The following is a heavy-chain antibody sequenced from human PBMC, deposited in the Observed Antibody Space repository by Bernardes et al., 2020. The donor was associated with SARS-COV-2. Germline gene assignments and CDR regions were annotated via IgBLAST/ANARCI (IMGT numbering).Heavy chain of an antibody. D-gene: IGHD3-3*01. CDR2: IIPILGIA. CDR3: ARGTSVITIFGVVIIYGMDV. V-gene: IGHV1-69*04. J-gene: IGHJ6*02. Sequence: VKVSCKASGGTFSSYAISWVRQAPGQGLEWMGRIIPILGIANYAQKFQGRVTITADKSTSTAYMELSSLRSEDTAVYYCARGTSVITIFGVVIIYGMDVWGQGTTVTVSS. CDR1: GGTFSSYA.